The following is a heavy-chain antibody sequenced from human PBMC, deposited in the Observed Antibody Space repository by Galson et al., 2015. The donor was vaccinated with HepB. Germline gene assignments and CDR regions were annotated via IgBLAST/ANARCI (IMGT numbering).Heavy chain of an antibody. Sequence: SLRLSCAASGFTFSSYSMNWVRQAPGKGLEWVSYISSSSSTIYYADSVKGRFTISRDNAKNSLYLQMNSLRAEDTAVYYCARDQRDSSGWPFDYWGQGTLVTVSS. CDR1: GFTFSSYS. D-gene: IGHD6-19*01. J-gene: IGHJ4*02. CDR2: ISSSSSTI. CDR3: ARDQRDSSGWPFDY. V-gene: IGHV3-48*01.